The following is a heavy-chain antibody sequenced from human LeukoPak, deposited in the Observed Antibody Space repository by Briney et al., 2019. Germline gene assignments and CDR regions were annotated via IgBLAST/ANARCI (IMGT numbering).Heavy chain of an antibody. V-gene: IGHV1-18*01. Sequence: ASVKVSCKASGYTFTSYGISRVRQAPGQGLEWMGWISAYNSNTNYAQKLQGRVTMTTDTSTSTAYMELRSLRSDDTAVYYCARGEKQWLSNWFDPWGQGTLVTVSS. CDR1: GYTFTSYG. CDR3: ARGEKQWLSNWFDP. CDR2: ISAYNSNT. J-gene: IGHJ5*02. D-gene: IGHD6-19*01.